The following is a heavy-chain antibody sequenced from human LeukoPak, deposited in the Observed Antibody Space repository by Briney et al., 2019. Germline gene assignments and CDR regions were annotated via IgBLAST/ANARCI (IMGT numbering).Heavy chain of an antibody. CDR3: ARHPTGITIFGVVIPYFDY. D-gene: IGHD3-3*01. V-gene: IGHV3-7*01. J-gene: IGHJ4*02. CDR1: GFTFSSYW. CDR2: IKQDGSEK. Sequence: GGSLRLSCAASGFTFSSYWMSWVRQAPGKGLEWVANIKQDGSEKYYVDSVKGRLTISRDNAKNSLYLQMNSLRAEDTAVYYCARHPTGITIFGVVIPYFDYWGQGTLVTVSS.